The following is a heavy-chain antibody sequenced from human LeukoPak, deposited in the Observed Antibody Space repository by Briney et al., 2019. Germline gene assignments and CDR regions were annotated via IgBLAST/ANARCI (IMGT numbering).Heavy chain of an antibody. Sequence: ASVKVSCKASGYTFTSYGISWVRQAPGQGLEWMGWISAYNGNTNYAQKLQGRVTMTTDTSTSTAYMELRSLRSDDTAVYYCARESEFGDFHRVVPPDYWGQGTLVTVSS. V-gene: IGHV1-18*01. CDR3: ARESEFGDFHRVVPPDY. J-gene: IGHJ4*02. CDR1: GYTFTSYG. D-gene: IGHD2-2*01. CDR2: ISAYNGNT.